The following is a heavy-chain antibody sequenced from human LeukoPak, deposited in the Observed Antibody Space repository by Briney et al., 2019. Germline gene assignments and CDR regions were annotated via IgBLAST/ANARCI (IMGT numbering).Heavy chain of an antibody. J-gene: IGHJ4*02. V-gene: IGHV3-48*01. CDR1: GFTFSVYS. CDR2: ITSDTRTI. D-gene: IGHD3-3*01. CDR3: ARSTEWYADY. Sequence: GGSLRLSCAASGFTFSVYSMNWVRQAPGKGLEWISYITSDTRTIYYTDSVRGRFTISRDNAKNSPYLQLNNLRADDTAVYYCARSTEWYADYWGQGTLVTVSS.